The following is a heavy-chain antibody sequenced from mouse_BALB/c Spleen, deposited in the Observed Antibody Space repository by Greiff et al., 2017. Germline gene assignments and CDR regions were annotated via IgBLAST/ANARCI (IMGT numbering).Heavy chain of an antibody. Sequence: QVQLKQSGAELVKPGASVKLSCKASGYTFTSYDINWVRQRPEQGLEWIGWIFPGDGSTKYNEKFKGKATLTSDKSSSTAYMELSSLTSEDSAVYYCARCFLSYDYFAYWGQGTLVTVSA. V-gene: IGHV1-85*01. CDR3: ARCFLSYDYFAY. D-gene: IGHD2-4*01. CDR2: IFPGDGST. J-gene: IGHJ3*01. CDR1: GYTFTSYD.